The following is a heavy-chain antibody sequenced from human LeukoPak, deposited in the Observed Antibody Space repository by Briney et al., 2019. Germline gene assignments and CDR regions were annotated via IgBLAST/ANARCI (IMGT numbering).Heavy chain of an antibody. Sequence: GGSLRLSCAASGFTFSSYVMSWVRQAPGKGLEWVSAISGSGGSTYYADSVKGRFTISRDNSKNTLYLQMNSLRAEDTAVYYCAKGTTVTTFVWFDPWGQGTLVTVSS. V-gene: IGHV3-23*01. CDR1: GFTFSSYV. CDR3: AKGTTVTTFVWFDP. J-gene: IGHJ5*02. D-gene: IGHD4-17*01. CDR2: ISGSGGST.